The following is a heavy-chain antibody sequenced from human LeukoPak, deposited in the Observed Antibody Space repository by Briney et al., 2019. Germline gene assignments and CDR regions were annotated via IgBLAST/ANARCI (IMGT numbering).Heavy chain of an antibody. V-gene: IGHV6-1*01. Sequence: SQTLSLTCAISGDSVSSNSAAWNWIRQSPSRGLEWLERTYYRSKWYNDYAVSVKSRITINPDTSKNQFSLQLNSVTPEDTAVYYCARDRMLWFGERRYYYYMDVWGKGTTVTISS. J-gene: IGHJ6*03. CDR2: TYYRSKWYN. D-gene: IGHD3-10*01. CDR1: GDSVSSNSAA. CDR3: ARDRMLWFGERRYYYYMDV.